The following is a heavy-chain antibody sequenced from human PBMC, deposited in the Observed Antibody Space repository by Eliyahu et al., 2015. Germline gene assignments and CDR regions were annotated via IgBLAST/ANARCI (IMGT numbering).Heavy chain of an antibody. CDR1: XXSISRRHYY. D-gene: IGHD6-19*01. V-gene: IGHV4-39*01. Sequence: QVQLQESGPGLVKTSETLSLTXXVXXXSISRRHYYWGWXRQPPEKGLEWIGYIYYSGDTYYNPSLKSRLTISVDTSKNQFSLELSSVTAADTAMYYCATTFPLSRAVAGTNHAFDIWGQGTVVTVSS. J-gene: IGHJ3*02. CDR2: IYYSGDT. CDR3: ATTFPLSRAVAGTNHAFDI.